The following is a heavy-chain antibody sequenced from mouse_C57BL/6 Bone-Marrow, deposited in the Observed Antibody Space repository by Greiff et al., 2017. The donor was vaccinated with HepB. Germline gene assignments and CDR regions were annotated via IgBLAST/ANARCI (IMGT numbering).Heavy chain of an antibody. CDR3: AKTGSRDYEGYWYFDV. D-gene: IGHD2-4*01. V-gene: IGHV2-3*01. Sequence: VQRVESGPGLVAPSQSLSITCTVSGFSLTSYGVSWVRQPPGKGLEWLGVIWGDGSTNYHSALISRLSISKDNSKSQVFLKLNSLQTDDTATYYCAKTGSRDYEGYWYFDVWGTGTTVTVSS. CDR2: IWGDGST. CDR1: GFSLTSYG. J-gene: IGHJ1*03.